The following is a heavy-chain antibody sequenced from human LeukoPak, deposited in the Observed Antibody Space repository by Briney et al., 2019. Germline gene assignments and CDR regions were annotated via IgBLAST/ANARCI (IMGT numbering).Heavy chain of an antibody. CDR1: GYTFTGYY. Sequence: PGASVKVSCKASGYTFTGYYMHWVRQAPGQGFEWMGWINPNSGDTNYAQKFQSRVTMTRDTSISTAHMELSRLRSDDTAVYYCARANPLYCSSTTCLFDYWGQGTLVTVSS. V-gene: IGHV1-2*02. CDR2: INPNSGDT. D-gene: IGHD2-2*01. CDR3: ARANPLYCSSTTCLFDY. J-gene: IGHJ4*02.